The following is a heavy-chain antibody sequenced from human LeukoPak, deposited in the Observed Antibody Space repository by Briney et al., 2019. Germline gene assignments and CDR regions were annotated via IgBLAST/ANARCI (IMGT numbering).Heavy chain of an antibody. V-gene: IGHV4-4*09. Sequence: SETLSLTCTVSGGSISSYYWSWIRQPPGKGLEWIGYIYTSGSTNYNPSLKSRVTMSVDTSKSQFSLKLSSVTAADTAVYYCARDEGRLAYWGQGTLVTVSS. J-gene: IGHJ4*02. CDR2: IYTSGST. CDR1: GGSISSYY. CDR3: ARDEGRLAY. D-gene: IGHD3-9*01.